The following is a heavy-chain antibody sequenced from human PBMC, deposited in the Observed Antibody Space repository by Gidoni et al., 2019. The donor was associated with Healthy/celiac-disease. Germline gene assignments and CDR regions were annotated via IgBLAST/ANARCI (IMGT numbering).Heavy chain of an antibody. D-gene: IGHD2-15*01. V-gene: IGHV1-69*06. CDR2: INPIFGTA. Sequence: QVQLVQSGAEVKKPGSSVTVSCKASGGPSSSYAISQVRQAPGQGLEWTGGINPIFGTANYAQKFQGRVTITADKSTSTAYMELSSLRSEDTAVYYCASGGGGYCSGGSCYPTYSHFDYWGQGTLVTVSS. CDR3: ASGGGGYCSGGSCYPTYSHFDY. J-gene: IGHJ4*02. CDR1: GGPSSSYA.